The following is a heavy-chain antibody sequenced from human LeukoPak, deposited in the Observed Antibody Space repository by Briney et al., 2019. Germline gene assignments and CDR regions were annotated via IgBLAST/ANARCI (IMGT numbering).Heavy chain of an antibody. CDR3: ARGAHIVVVTGAFDI. Sequence: GGSLRLSCAASGFTFSSYGMHWVRQAPGKGLEWVAVIWYDGSNKYYADSVKGRFTISRDNSKNTLYLQMNSLRAEDTAVYYCARGAHIVVVTGAFDIWGQGTMVTVSS. CDR2: IWYDGSNK. D-gene: IGHD2-21*02. V-gene: IGHV3-33*01. CDR1: GFTFSSYG. J-gene: IGHJ3*02.